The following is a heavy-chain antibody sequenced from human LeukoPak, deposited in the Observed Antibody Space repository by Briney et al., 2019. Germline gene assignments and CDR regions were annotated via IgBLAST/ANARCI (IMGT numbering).Heavy chain of an antibody. J-gene: IGHJ4*02. CDR2: ISSSSGSR. CDR3: AREGTSEYFDSSGFWNF. D-gene: IGHD3-9*01. V-gene: IGHV3-23*01. Sequence: GESLRLSCVGHGLSFSTDAMGWVRQVPGKGLEWVSSISSSSGSRYYADSVKGRFSISRDNSKNTVYLQMDSLRPDDTAVYHCAREGTSEYFDSSGFWNFWGQGILVTVSS. CDR1: GLSFSTDA.